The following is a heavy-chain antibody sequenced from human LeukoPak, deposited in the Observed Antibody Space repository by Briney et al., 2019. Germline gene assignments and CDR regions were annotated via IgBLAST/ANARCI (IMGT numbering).Heavy chain of an antibody. CDR1: GYTFTGYY. CDR2: INPNSGGT. J-gene: IGHJ4*02. Sequence: ASVKVSCKASGYTFTGYYMHWVRQAPGQGLEWMGWINPNSGGTNYAQKFQGRVTMTRDTSISTAYMELSRLRSDDTAVYYCARGTGEGYSYGRYYFDYWGQRTLVTVSS. CDR3: ARGTGEGYSYGRYYFDY. D-gene: IGHD5-18*01. V-gene: IGHV1-2*02.